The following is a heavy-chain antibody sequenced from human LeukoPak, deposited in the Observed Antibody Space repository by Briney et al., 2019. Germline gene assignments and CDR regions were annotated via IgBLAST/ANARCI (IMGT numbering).Heavy chain of an antibody. D-gene: IGHD3-10*01. CDR3: ARDHYGLTSYPNP. CDR1: GFSVSTNY. CDR2: IFTNGNT. J-gene: IGHJ5*02. V-gene: IGHV3-66*01. Sequence: GGSLRLSCAASGFSVSTNYMSWVRQAPGKGLEWVSVIFTNGNTAYADSVKGRFTISRDNSKNMLYLQMNSLRAEDTAVYYCARDHYGLTSYPNPWGQGTLVTVSS.